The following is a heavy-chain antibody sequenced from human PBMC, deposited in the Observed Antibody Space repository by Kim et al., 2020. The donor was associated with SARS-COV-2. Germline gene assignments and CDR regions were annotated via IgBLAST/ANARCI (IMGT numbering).Heavy chain of an antibody. J-gene: IGHJ4*03. CDR3: AAHLSLLWFRGLSDCY. CDR2: IYDSGST. D-gene: IGHD3-10*01. Sequence: SETLSLTCTVSGGSISSSSYYWGWIRQPPGKGLEGIGNIYDSGSTYYNPSLKSRVTISVATSKNQLSLKLSSVTAADTHVYYCAAHLSLLWFRGLSDCY. V-gene: IGHV4-39*01. CDR1: GGSISSSSYY.